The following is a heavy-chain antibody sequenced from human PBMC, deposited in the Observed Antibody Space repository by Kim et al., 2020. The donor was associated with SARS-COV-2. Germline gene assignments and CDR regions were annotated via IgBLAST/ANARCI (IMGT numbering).Heavy chain of an antibody. CDR2: MNPNSGNT. CDR3: ARSRLRFLEWLLLRYYYVMDV. J-gene: IGHJ6*02. CDR1: GYTFTSYD. V-gene: IGHV1-8*01. Sequence: ASVKVSCKASGYTFTSYDINWVRQATGQGLEWMGWMNPNSGNTGYAQKFQGRVTMTRNTSISTAYMELSSLRSEDTAVYYCARSRLRFLEWLLLRYYYVMDVWGQGTTVTVSS. D-gene: IGHD3-3*01.